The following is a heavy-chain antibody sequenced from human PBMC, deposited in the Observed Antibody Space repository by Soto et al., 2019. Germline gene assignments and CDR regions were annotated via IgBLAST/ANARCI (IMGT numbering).Heavy chain of an antibody. J-gene: IGHJ3*02. D-gene: IGHD3-10*01. CDR2: IYYSGST. CDR3: ATHYYGSGSYRREYDAFDI. V-gene: IGHV4-39*01. Sequence: SETLSLTCTVSGGSISSSSYYWGWIRQPPGKGLEWIGSIYYSGSTYYNPSLKSRVTISVDTSKNQFSLKLSSVTAADTAVYYCATHYYGSGSYRREYDAFDIWGQGTMVTVSS. CDR1: GGSISSSSYY.